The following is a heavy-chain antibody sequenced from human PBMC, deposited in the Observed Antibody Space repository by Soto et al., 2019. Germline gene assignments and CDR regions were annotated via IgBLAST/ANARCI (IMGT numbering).Heavy chain of an antibody. J-gene: IGHJ5*02. D-gene: IGHD4-17*01. CDR2: IYYSGST. Sequence: SETLSLTCTVSGGSISSGDYYWSWIRQPPGKGLEWIGYIYYSGSTYYNPSLKSRVTISIDTSKNQFSLKLSSVTAADTAVYYCARGSSTVVTPIENNWFDPWGQGTLATVSS. CDR1: GGSISSGDYY. V-gene: IGHV4-30-4*01. CDR3: ARGSSTVVTPIENNWFDP.